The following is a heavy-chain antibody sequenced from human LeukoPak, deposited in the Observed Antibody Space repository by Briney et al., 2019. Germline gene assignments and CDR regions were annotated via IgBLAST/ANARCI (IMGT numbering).Heavy chain of an antibody. CDR2: ICPGDSDT. V-gene: IGHV5-51*01. D-gene: IGHD3-10*01. Sequence: GESLKISRKGSGSSFTSYWIGWVRQMPGKGLEGMRIICPGDSDTRYSPSFQGQVTISADKSISTAYLQWSSLKASDTAMYYCATRGGLWFGESTVAFDIWGQGTMVTVSS. J-gene: IGHJ3*02. CDR3: ATRGGLWFGESTVAFDI. CDR1: GSSFTSYW.